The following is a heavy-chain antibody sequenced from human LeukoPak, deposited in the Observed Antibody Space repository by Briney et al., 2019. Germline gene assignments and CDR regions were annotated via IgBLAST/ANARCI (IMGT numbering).Heavy chain of an antibody. CDR3: ARLSYDFWGYYYYYMDV. Sequence: PGRSLRLSCAASGFTFDDYAMHWVRQAPGKGLEWVSSISSSSSYIYYADSVKGRFTISRDNAKNSLYLQMNSLRAEDTAVYYCARLSYDFWGYYYYYMDVWGKGTTVTVSS. J-gene: IGHJ6*03. CDR1: GFTFDDYA. D-gene: IGHD3-3*01. V-gene: IGHV3-21*01. CDR2: ISSSSSYI.